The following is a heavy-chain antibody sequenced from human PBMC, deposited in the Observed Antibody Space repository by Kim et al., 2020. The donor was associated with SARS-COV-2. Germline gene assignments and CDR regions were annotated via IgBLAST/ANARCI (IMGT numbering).Heavy chain of an antibody. CDR3: AKSRSGSCGGQIDF. V-gene: IGHV3-23*01. D-gene: IGHD3-10*01. CDR1: GFTFSDHG. Sequence: GGSLRLSCGAAGFTFSDHGMTWVRQAPGKGLEWVSIVCGGERGTYYADSVKGRFTISRDNSKNTLYLQMNSLRAEDTARYYCAKSRSGSCGGQIDFWGQGTLATGSA. J-gene: IGHJ4*02. CDR2: VCGGERGT.